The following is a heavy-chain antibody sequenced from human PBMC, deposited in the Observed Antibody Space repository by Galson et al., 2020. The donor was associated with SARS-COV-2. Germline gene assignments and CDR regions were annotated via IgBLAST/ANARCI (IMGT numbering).Heavy chain of an antibody. Sequence: GGSLRLSCAASGFTFSSYAMHWVRQAPGKGLEWVAVISYDGSNKYYADSVKGRFTISRDNSKNTLYLQMNSLRAEDTAVYYCARAYSGSYLYYFDYWGQGTLVTVSS. D-gene: IGHD1-26*01. CDR3: ARAYSGSYLYYFDY. CDR1: GFTFSSYA. V-gene: IGHV3-30-3*01. J-gene: IGHJ4*02. CDR2: ISYDGSNK.